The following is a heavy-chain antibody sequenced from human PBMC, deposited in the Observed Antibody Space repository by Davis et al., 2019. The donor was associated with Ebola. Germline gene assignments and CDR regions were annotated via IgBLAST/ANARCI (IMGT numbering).Heavy chain of an antibody. CDR3: AREATMVRGVIISPPCMDV. J-gene: IGHJ6*02. CDR2: ISSSGSTI. CDR1: GFTFSDYY. D-gene: IGHD3-10*01. Sequence: GGSLRLSCAASGFTFSDYYMSWIRQAPGKGLEWVSYISSSGSTIYYADSVKGRFTISRDNAKNSLYLQMNSLRAEDTAVYYCAREATMVRGVIISPPCMDVWGQGTTVTVSS. V-gene: IGHV3-11*01.